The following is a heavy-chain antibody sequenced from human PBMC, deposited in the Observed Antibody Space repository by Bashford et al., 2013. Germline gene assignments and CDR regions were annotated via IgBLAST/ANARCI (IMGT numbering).Heavy chain of an antibody. CDR3: ARASRQLVRYGQYYYYYYGMDV. CDR1: GGTFSSYA. D-gene: IGHD6-13*01. Sequence: ASVKVSCKASGGTFSSYAISWVRQAPGQGLEWMGWINPNSGGTNYAQRFQGWVTMTRDTSISTAYMELSSLRSEDTAVYYCARASRQLVRYGQYYYYYYGMDVWGQGTKVTVSS. J-gene: IGHJ6*02. CDR2: INPNSGGT. V-gene: IGHV1-2*04.